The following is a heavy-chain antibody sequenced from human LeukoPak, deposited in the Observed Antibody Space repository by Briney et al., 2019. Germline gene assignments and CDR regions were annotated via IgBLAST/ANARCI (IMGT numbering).Heavy chain of an antibody. CDR2: IDTDGSTT. Sequence: GGSLRLSCAASGFTFRNYWMHWIRQVPGKGLVWVSRIDTDGSTTNYADSVEGRFTISRDNARNTVYLQMNSLSADDTGVYYCVRGGSGSSYGEFISWGQGTLVTVSS. CDR1: GFTFRNYW. V-gene: IGHV3-74*01. J-gene: IGHJ5*02. CDR3: VRGGSGSSYGEFIS. D-gene: IGHD5-18*01.